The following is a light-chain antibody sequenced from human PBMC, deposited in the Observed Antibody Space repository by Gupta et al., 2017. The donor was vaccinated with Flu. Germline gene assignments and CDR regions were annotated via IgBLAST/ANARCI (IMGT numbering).Light chain of an antibody. CDR1: QSVGTY. CDR3: QKRSNWPPYT. J-gene: IGKJ2*01. Sequence: EFVLPQSPGTLSLPPGERAPLSCRASQSVGTYLAWYQQKPGQTPRLLIYDASHSATGIPARCSGSRAGTDFSLTIISLEPEDFAVYYYQKRSNWPPYTFGQGTRLEI. CDR2: DAS. V-gene: IGKV3-11*01.